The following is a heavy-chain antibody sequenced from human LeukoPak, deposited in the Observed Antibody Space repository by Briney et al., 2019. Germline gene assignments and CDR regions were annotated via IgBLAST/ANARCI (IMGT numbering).Heavy chain of an antibody. CDR2: IYSGGST. D-gene: IGHD3-22*01. CDR3: ASRTYYYDSSGHYYFDY. CDR1: GFTVSSNY. Sequence: GGSLRLSCAASGFTVSSNYMSWVRQAPGKGLEWVSVIYSGGSTYYADSVKGRFTISRDNSKNTLYLQMNSLRAEDTAVYYCASRTYYYDSSGHYYFDYWGQGTLVTVSS. V-gene: IGHV3-53*01. J-gene: IGHJ4*02.